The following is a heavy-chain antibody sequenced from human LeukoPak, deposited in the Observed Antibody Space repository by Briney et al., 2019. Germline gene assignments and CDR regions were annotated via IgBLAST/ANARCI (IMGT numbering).Heavy chain of an antibody. CDR1: GYSFTSSW. CDR3: ARSPYYGSGSYLNDY. J-gene: IGHJ4*02. V-gene: IGHV5-51*01. Sequence: RGASLKISCKGSGYSFTSSWIGWVRQMPGKGLEWMGIIYPDDSDTRYSPSFQGQVTISADRSISTAYLQWSSLKASDTAMYYCARSPYYGSGSYLNDYWGQGTLVTVSS. D-gene: IGHD3-10*01. CDR2: IYPDDSDT.